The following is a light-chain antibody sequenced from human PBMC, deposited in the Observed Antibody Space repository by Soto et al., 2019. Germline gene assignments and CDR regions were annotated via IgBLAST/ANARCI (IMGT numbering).Light chain of an antibody. CDR1: SSDVCRYNH. CDR2: DVD. Sequence: QSALTQPPSASGSPGQSVTISCTGSSSDVCRYNHVSWYQQHPGKAPKLIIFDVDKRPSGVPDRFSGSKSVNTASLTVSGLQAEDEADYYCSAYAGSIFVFGTGTKLTVL. J-gene: IGLJ1*01. V-gene: IGLV2-8*01. CDR3: SAYAGSIFV.